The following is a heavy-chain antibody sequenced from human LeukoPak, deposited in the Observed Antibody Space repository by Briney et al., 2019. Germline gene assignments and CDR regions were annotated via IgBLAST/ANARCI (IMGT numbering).Heavy chain of an antibody. CDR3: AKRDSSGSNYFAY. Sequence: SGGSLRLSCAASGFTFAGCAMSWVPQAPRKGLEWVSTFGRSGAGTFYADSVKGRFTISRDNSKNTLYLQMNSLRAEDTAVYYCAKRDSSGSNYFAYWGQGALVTVSS. J-gene: IGHJ4*02. D-gene: IGHD6-19*01. CDR2: FGRSGAGT. CDR1: GFTFAGCA. V-gene: IGHV3-23*01.